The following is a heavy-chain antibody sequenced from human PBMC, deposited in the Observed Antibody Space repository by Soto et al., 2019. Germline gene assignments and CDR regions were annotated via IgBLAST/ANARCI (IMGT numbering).Heavy chain of an antibody. Sequence: QVQLQQWGAGLLKPSETLSLTCAVYGGSFSGYYWSWIRQPPGKGLAWIGKINHSGSTTYNPSLKSRVTISVDTSKNQFSLKLSSVPAADTAVYYCARWWLAPHYYNGMDVWGQGTTVTVSS. J-gene: IGHJ6*02. CDR2: INHSGST. CDR1: GGSFSGYY. D-gene: IGHD6-19*01. CDR3: ARWWLAPHYYNGMDV. V-gene: IGHV4-34*01.